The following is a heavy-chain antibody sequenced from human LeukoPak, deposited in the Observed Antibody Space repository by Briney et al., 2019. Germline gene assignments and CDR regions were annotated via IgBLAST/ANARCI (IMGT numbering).Heavy chain of an antibody. J-gene: IGHJ6*02. V-gene: IGHV3-21*01. CDR3: ARRLRFLEWLPPYYYYYGMDV. Sequence: GGSLRLSCAASGFXFSSYSMNWVRQAPGKGLEWVSSISSSSSYIYYADSVKGRFTISRDNAKNSLYLQMNSLRAEDTAVYYCARRLRFLEWLPPYYYYYGMDVWGQGTTVTVSS. D-gene: IGHD3-3*01. CDR2: ISSSSSYI. CDR1: GFXFSSYS.